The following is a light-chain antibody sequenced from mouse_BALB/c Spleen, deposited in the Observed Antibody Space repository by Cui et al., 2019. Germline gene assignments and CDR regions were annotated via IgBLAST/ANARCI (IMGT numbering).Light chain of an antibody. CDR3: QQYNSYPYT. CDR1: RNVSTN. CDR2: SAS. V-gene: IGKV6-15*01. Sequence: DIVMNQYQKFMSTSVGDRVSVTCKASRNVSTNVAWYQQKPGQSPKALIYSASYRYSGVPYRFTGSGSGTDFTLTISNVQSEDLAAYFCQQYNSYPYTFGGGTKLEIK. J-gene: IGKJ2*01.